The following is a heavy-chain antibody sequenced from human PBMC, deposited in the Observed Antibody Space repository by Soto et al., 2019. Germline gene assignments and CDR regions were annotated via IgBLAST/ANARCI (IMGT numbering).Heavy chain of an antibody. J-gene: IGHJ4*02. CDR1: GFTFSSYW. V-gene: IGHV3-7*03. Sequence: PGGSLRLSCAASGFTFSSYWMSWVRQAPGKGLEWVANIKQDGSEKYYVDSVKGRFTISRDNAKNSLYLQMNSLRAEDTAVYYCARGLALSSGWFTGDYFDYWGQGTLVTVSS. CDR3: ARGLALSSGWFTGDYFDY. D-gene: IGHD6-19*01. CDR2: IKQDGSEK.